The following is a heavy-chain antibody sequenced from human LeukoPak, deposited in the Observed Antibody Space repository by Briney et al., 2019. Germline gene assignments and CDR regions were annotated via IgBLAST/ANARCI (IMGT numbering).Heavy chain of an antibody. CDR1: GFTFSNSW. V-gene: IGHV3-7*01. D-gene: IGHD5-24*01. CDR3: ARDTDGSPDY. CDR2: IKQDESAK. Sequence: PGGSLRLSCAASGFTFSNSWMAWVRQAPGQGLEWVANIKQDESAKHYSDSVKGRFTISRDNAKNSLFLQMNGLRAEDSALYYCARDTDGSPDYWGQGTLVTVSS. J-gene: IGHJ4*02.